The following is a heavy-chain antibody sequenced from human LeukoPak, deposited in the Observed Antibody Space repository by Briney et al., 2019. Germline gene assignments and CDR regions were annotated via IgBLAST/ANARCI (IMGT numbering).Heavy chain of an antibody. D-gene: IGHD3-10*01. Sequence: PGGSLRLSCAASGFTFSSYWMSWVRQAPGKGLEWVANIKQDGSEKYYLDSVKGRFTISRDNAKNSLYLQMDSLRAEDTAVYYCARISRGLYGSGSNYYGMDVWGKGTTVTVSS. CDR2: IKQDGSEK. J-gene: IGHJ6*04. CDR3: ARISRGLYGSGSNYYGMDV. V-gene: IGHV3-7*03. CDR1: GFTFSSYW.